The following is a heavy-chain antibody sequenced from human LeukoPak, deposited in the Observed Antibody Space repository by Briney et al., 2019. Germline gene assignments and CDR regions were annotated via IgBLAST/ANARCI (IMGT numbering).Heavy chain of an antibody. J-gene: IGHJ4*02. CDR2: ISAYNGNT. V-gene: IGHV1-18*01. CDR1: GYTFTNYG. D-gene: IGHD6-13*01. Sequence: ASVKVSCKVSGYTFTNYGISWVRPAPGQGLEWMGWISAYNGNTNYAQKLQGRVTMTTDTSTSTVYMELRSLRSDDTAVYYCARERLTSSWYDYWGQGTLVTVSS. CDR3: ARERLTSSWYDY.